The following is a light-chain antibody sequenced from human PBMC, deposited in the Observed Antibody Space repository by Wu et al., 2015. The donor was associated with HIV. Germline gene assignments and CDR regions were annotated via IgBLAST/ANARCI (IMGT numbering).Light chain of an antibody. J-gene: IGKJ1*01. Sequence: IVLTQSPATLSLSPGDRATLSCRASQNVKRYLAWYQQKRGQPPRLLIYDASTRAAGIPARFSGSGFGTDFTLTISSLEPEDFAVYYCHQRTTWPRTFGQGTKVEVK. CDR1: QNVKRY. CDR2: DAS. V-gene: IGKV3-11*01. CDR3: HQRTTWPRT.